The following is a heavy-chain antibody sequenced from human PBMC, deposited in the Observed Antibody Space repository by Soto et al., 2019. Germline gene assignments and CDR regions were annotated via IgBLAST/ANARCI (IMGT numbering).Heavy chain of an antibody. D-gene: IGHD2-2*01. Sequence: ASMKVSCKASGGTFSSDTISWGRQAPGQGLGCMGRIIPILGIAKYAQKCQGRVPIPAEKSTSTAYMELSSMRSEDTAVYYCARDGFVRDAVVPAAIPLDYWGQGPLVTVSS. J-gene: IGHJ4*02. V-gene: IGHV1-69*04. CDR2: IIPILGIA. CDR1: GGTFSSDT. CDR3: ARDGFVRDAVVPAAIPLDY.